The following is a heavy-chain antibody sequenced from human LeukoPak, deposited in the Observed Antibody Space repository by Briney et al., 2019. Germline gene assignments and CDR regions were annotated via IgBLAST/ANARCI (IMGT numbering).Heavy chain of an antibody. V-gene: IGHV4-59*01. Sequence: SETLSLPCTVSGDSISNYYWSWIRQPPGKGLEWIGYIYYSGNTDYNPSLKSRVTISVDTSKNQFSLRLNSVTAADTAVYYCARYRNEALFAFDIWGQGTMVTVSS. CDR2: IYYSGNT. CDR3: ARYRNEALFAFDI. CDR1: GDSISNYY. D-gene: IGHD1-14*01. J-gene: IGHJ3*02.